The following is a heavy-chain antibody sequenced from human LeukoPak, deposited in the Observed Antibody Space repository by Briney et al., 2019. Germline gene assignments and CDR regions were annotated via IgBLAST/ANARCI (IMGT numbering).Heavy chain of an antibody. Sequence: ASVKVSCKASGYTFTSYDINWVRQATGQGLEWMGWMNPNSGNTGYAQKFQGRVTMTRNTSISTAYMELSSLRSEDTAVYYCARGLGKPRKRRYYFDYWRQGTLVTVSS. CDR3: ARGLGKPRKRRYYFDY. CDR1: GYTFTSYD. J-gene: IGHJ4*02. D-gene: IGHD1-1*01. V-gene: IGHV1-8*01. CDR2: MNPNSGNT.